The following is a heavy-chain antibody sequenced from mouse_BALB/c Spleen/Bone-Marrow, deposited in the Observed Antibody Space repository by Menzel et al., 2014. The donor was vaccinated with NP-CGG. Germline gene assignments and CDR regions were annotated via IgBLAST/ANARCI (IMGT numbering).Heavy chain of an antibody. J-gene: IGHJ4*01. D-gene: IGHD1-1*01. CDR3: ARDRYYGYAMDY. Sequence: DVKLQESGGGLVQPGGSLELPCAASRFTFSSYGLSWVRQTPDKRLELVATINSNGGSTYYPDSVKGRFTISRDDAKNTLYLQMSCLKSEDTAMYYCARDRYYGYAMDYWGQGTSVTVSS. CDR1: RFTFSSYG. CDR2: INSNGGST. V-gene: IGHV5-6-3*01.